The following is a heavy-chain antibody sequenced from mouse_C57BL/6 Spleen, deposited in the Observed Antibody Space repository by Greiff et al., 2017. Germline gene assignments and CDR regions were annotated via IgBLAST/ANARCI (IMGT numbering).Heavy chain of an antibody. CDR3: ARDRGKGDYAMDY. CDR2: ISDGGSYT. CDR1: GFTFSSYA. D-gene: IGHD3-1*01. V-gene: IGHV5-4*01. J-gene: IGHJ4*01. Sequence: EVQVVESGGGLVKPGGSLKLSCAASGFTFSSYAMSWVRQTPEKRLEWVATISDGGSYTYYPDNVKGRFTISRDNAKNNLYLQMSHLKSEDTAMYYCARDRGKGDYAMDYWGQGASVTVSS.